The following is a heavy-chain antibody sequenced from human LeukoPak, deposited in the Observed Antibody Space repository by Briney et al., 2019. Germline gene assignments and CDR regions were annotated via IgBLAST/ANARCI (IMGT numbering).Heavy chain of an antibody. CDR2: IRGSDGST. V-gene: IGHV3-23*01. CDR1: GFPFSTYA. J-gene: IGHJ4*02. Sequence: GGSLRLSCAASGFPFSTYAMSWVREAPGKGLEWVSSIRGSDGSTYYADSVKGRFAISRDNSKNTLYLQMNSLRAEDTAVYYCAKDVYGDYGGLDYWGQGTLVTVSS. CDR3: AKDVYGDYGGLDY. D-gene: IGHD4-17*01.